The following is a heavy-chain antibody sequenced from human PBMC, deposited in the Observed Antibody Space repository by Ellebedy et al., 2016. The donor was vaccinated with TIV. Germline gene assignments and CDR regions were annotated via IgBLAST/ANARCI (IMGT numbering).Heavy chain of an antibody. CDR3: ARGMRRPLNPSDI. J-gene: IGHJ3*02. CDR2: FDPEDGET. Sequence: ASVKVSCKVSGYTLTELSMHWVRQAPGKGLEWMGGFDPEDGETIYAQKFQGRVTITADKSTSTAYMELSSLRSDDTAVYYCARGMRRPLNPSDIWGQGTMVTVSS. V-gene: IGHV1-24*01. CDR1: GYTLTELS. D-gene: IGHD6-25*01.